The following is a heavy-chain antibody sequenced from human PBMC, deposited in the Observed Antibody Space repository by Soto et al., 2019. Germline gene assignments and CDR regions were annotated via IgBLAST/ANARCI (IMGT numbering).Heavy chain of an antibody. J-gene: IGHJ1*01. CDR2: ISYDGSNK. CDR1: GFTFSNYA. D-gene: IGHD1-1*01. V-gene: IGHV3-30-3*01. CDR3: ARDRGGTDFEYFHH. Sequence: QVQLVESGGGVVQPGRSLRLSCAASGFTFSNYAMNWVRQAPGKGLEWVAVISYDGSNKYYADSVKGRFTISRDNSKNTLYLQMNSLRAEDTAVYYCARDRGGTDFEYFHHWGQGTLVTVSS.